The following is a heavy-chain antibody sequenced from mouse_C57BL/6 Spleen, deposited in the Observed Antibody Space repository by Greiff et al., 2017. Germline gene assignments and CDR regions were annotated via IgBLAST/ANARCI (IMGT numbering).Heavy chain of an antibody. CDR3: ARPYYYGSRDYAMDY. V-gene: IGHV5-17*01. Sequence: EVMLVESGGGLVKPGGSLKLSCAASGFTFSDYGMPWVRQAPEKGLEWVAYISSGSSTIYYADTVKGRLAISRDNAKNTLFLQMTSLRSEDTAMYYCARPYYYGSRDYAMDYWGQGTSVTVSS. J-gene: IGHJ4*01. CDR2: ISSGSSTI. CDR1: GFTFSDYG. D-gene: IGHD1-1*01.